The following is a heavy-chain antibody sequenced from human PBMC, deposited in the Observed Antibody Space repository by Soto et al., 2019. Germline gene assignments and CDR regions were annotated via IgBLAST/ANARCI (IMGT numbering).Heavy chain of an antibody. CDR2: IYYSGST. J-gene: IGHJ4*02. V-gene: IGHV4-30-4*01. CDR3: ARGAIDYFYVWGSYRYTAYFDY. Sequence: SENLSLTCTVSGGSISSGDYYWSWIRQPPGKGLEWIGYIYYSGSTYYNPSRKSRVTISVDTSKNQFSLKLSSVTAADTAVYYCARGAIDYFYVWGSYRYTAYFDYRGQGTLVPVSS. D-gene: IGHD3-16*02. CDR1: GGSISSGDYY.